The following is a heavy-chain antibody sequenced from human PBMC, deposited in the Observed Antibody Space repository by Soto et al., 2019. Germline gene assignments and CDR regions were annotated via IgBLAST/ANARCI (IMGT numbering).Heavy chain of an antibody. CDR3: ARETVRGVIPYNWFDP. CDR1: GYNFTSYG. D-gene: IGHD3-10*01. J-gene: IGHJ5*02. Sequence: GASVKVSCKASGYNFTSYGISWVPQAPGQGLEWMGWISAYNGNTNYAQKLQGRVTMTTDTSTSTAYKELRSLRSDDTAVYYCARETVRGVIPYNWFDPWGQGTLVTVSS. V-gene: IGHV1-18*01. CDR2: ISAYNGNT.